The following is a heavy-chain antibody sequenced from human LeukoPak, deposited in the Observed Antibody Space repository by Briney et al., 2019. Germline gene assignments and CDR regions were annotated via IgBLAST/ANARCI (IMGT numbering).Heavy chain of an antibody. J-gene: IGHJ4*02. D-gene: IGHD4-23*01. CDR2: IDYSGST. Sequence: SETLSLTCTVSGGSISSYYWSWIRQPPGKGLEWVGYIDYSGSTAYNPSLNGRVAVSVDTSKNQFSLKLRSVTAADTAVYYCARLNGGNWGPGILVTVSS. CDR1: GGSISSYY. CDR3: ARLNGGN. V-gene: IGHV4-59*08.